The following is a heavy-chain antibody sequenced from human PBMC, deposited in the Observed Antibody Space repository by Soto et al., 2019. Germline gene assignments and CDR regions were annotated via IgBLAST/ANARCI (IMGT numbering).Heavy chain of an antibody. Sequence: QVQLVQSGAEVKKPGASVKVSCKASGYTFTSYGISWVRQAPGQGLEWMGWISAYNGNTKYAQKLQXXXTXXTDTATSTAYMELRSLRSDDTAVYYCARRAPPMDVWGQGTTVTVSS. CDR1: GYTFTSYG. J-gene: IGHJ6*02. CDR2: ISAYNGNT. CDR3: ARRAPPMDV. V-gene: IGHV1-18*01.